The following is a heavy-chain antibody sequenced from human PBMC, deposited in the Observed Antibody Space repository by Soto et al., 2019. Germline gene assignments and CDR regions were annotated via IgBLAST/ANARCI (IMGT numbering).Heavy chain of an antibody. D-gene: IGHD2-2*01. V-gene: IGHV4-39*01. CDR3: ARLAGYCSGTSCYGYYGMDV. CDR1: RGSIRNNDYQ. Sequence: PWETLSLTCSITRGSIRNNDYQSDWVRQHPGKGLEGIGTFHYSGRTYYSPSLESRVAISVDTSKNQFSLKVSSVTAADTAVFYCARLAGYCSGTSCYGYYGMDVWGQGTTVT. J-gene: IGHJ6*02. CDR2: FHYSGRT.